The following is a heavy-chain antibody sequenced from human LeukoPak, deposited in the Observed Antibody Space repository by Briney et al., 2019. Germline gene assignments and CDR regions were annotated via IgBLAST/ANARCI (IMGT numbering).Heavy chain of an antibody. V-gene: IGHV3-33*01. CDR3: ARAGAAAGNFDY. Sequence: GGSLRLSCAASGFTFSSYGMHWVRQAPGKGLEWVAVIWYDGSNKYYADSVKGRFTISRDNSKNTLYLQMNSLRAEDTAVYYCARAGAAAGNFDYWGQGTLVTVSS. CDR2: IWYDGSNK. J-gene: IGHJ4*02. CDR1: GFTFSSYG. D-gene: IGHD6-13*01.